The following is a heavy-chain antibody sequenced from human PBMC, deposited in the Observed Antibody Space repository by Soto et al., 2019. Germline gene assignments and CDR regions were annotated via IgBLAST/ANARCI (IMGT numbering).Heavy chain of an antibody. CDR1: GYSISSGYY. D-gene: IGHD2-2*01. CDR3: AREGRGSTSCCNWFDP. Sequence: ETLSLTCAVSGYSISSGYYWGWIRQPPGKGLEWIGSIYHSGSTYYNPSLKSRVTISADTSKNQFSLKLSSVTAADTAVYYCAREGRGSTSCCNWFDPWGQGTLVTVSS. V-gene: IGHV4-38-2*02. J-gene: IGHJ5*02. CDR2: IYHSGST.